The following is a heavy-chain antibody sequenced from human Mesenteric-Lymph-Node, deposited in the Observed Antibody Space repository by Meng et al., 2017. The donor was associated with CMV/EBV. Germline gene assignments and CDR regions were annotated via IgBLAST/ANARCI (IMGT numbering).Heavy chain of an antibody. Sequence: GSFSGYYWSWIRQPPGKGLEWIGEINHSGSTNYNPSLKSRVTISVDTSKNQFSLKLSSVTAADTAVYYCARAYDFWSGYYHRPFDYWGQGTLVTVSS. V-gene: IGHV4-34*01. J-gene: IGHJ4*02. CDR3: ARAYDFWSGYYHRPFDY. D-gene: IGHD3-3*01. CDR1: GSFSGYY. CDR2: INHSGST.